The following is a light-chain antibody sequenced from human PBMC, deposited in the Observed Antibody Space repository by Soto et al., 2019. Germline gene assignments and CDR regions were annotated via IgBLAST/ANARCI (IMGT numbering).Light chain of an antibody. Sequence: DIQFTQSPATLSASVGDRVTITCRASQSISGWLAWYQQKPGKAPKLMIYDASSLESGVPSRFSGSGSGTEFTLTISSLQPDDFATYYCQQYNTYRTFGQGTKVDFK. CDR3: QQYNTYRT. V-gene: IGKV1-5*01. CDR2: DAS. CDR1: QSISGW. J-gene: IGKJ1*01.